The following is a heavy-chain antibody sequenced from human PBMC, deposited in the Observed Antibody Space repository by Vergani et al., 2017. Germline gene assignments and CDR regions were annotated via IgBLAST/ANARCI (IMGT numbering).Heavy chain of an antibody. J-gene: IGHJ4*02. V-gene: IGHV3-23*04. CDR2: ISSSGTST. CDR1: GFTFSNYD. D-gene: IGHD1-14*01. Sequence: VQLVQSGGGLVQPGGSLRLSCGVSGFTFSNYDMTWVRQAPGKGLEWVSAISSSGTSTFYTDSVKGRFTISRDNSKNTLYLQMNSLRAEDTAVYYCAHRSNILNWGPGALVTVSS. CDR3: AHRSNILN.